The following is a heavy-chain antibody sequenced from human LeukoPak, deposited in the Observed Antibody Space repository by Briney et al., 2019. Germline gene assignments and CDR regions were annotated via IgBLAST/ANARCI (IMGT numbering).Heavy chain of an antibody. D-gene: IGHD3-9*01. CDR3: ARPLTGEIPHYDY. CDR2: ISGYNRNT. J-gene: IGHJ4*02. V-gene: IGHV1-18*04. Sequence: ASVKVSCKTSGYTFTTYGISWVRQAPGQGLEWMGWISGYNRNTNYARKLQGRVTMTTDTSTSTAYMELRSLRSDDTAVYYCARPLTGEIPHYDYWGQGTLVTVSS. CDR1: GYTFTTYG.